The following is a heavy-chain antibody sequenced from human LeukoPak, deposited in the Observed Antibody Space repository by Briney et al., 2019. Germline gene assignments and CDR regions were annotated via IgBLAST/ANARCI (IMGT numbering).Heavy chain of an antibody. J-gene: IGHJ6*02. V-gene: IGHV4-59*01. CDR2: IYYSGST. Sequence: MTSETLSLTCAVSGGSISSYYWSWIRQPPGKGLEWVGYIYYSGSTNYNPSLKSRVTISVDTSKNQFSLKLSSVTAADTAVYYCARDDVVVPAGYYYGMDVWGQGTTVTVSS. CDR3: ARDDVVVPAGYYYGMDV. CDR1: GGSISSYY. D-gene: IGHD2-2*01.